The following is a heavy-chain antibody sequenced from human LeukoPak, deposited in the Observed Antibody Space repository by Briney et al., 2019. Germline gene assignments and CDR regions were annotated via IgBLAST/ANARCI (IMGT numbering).Heavy chain of an antibody. Sequence: GGSLRLSCAVSGFTLTSNWIHWVRQAPGQGLVWVSRINNDGSGTSYADSVKGRFTISKDDAKNTVYLQMNSLRAEDTAVYYCARGLAARRGAFDLWGQGTMVTVSS. V-gene: IGHV3-74*01. CDR3: ARGLAARRGAFDL. CDR1: GFTLTSNW. CDR2: INNDGSGT. J-gene: IGHJ3*01. D-gene: IGHD6-6*01.